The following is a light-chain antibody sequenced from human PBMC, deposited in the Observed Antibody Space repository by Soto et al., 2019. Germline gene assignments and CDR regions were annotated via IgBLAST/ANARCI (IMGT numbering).Light chain of an antibody. J-gene: IGLJ1*01. CDR1: SSNIGSTYD. CDR2: GNT. CDR3: QSYDDSLSVHYV. V-gene: IGLV1-40*01. Sequence: QLVLTQPPSVSGAPGQRVTISCTGSSSNIGSTYDVQWYQQLPGTAPKLLTHGNTNRPSGVPDRFSGSKSGTSASLAITGLQADDEADYYCQSYDDSLSVHYVFGTGTKLTVL.